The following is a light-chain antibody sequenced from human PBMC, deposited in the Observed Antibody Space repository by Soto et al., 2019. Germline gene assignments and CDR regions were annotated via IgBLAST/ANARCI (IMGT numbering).Light chain of an antibody. CDR1: SSDVGGYNY. CDR3: SSYTTSSTLLDV. J-gene: IGLJ1*01. V-gene: IGLV2-14*01. Sequence: QSALTQPASVSGSPGQSITISCTGTSSDVGGYNYVSWYQQHPGKAPKLMIYAVSNRPSGVSTRFSGSKSGNTASLTISGLQAEDEADYHCSSYTTSSTLLDVFGTGTQLTVL. CDR2: AVS.